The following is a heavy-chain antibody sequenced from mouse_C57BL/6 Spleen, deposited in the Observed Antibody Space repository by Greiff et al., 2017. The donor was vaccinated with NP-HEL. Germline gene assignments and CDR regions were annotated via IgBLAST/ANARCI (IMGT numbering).Heavy chain of an antibody. Sequence: QVQLQQPGAELVMPGASVKLSCKASGYTFTSYWMHWVKQRPGQGLEWIGEIDPSDSYTNYNQKFKGKSTLTVDKSSSTAYMQLSSLTSEDSAVYYCARSILRGYDYYWYFDVWGTGTTVTVSS. J-gene: IGHJ1*03. CDR2: IDPSDSYT. CDR3: ARSILRGYDYYWYFDV. D-gene: IGHD2-2*01. CDR1: GYTFTSYW. V-gene: IGHV1-69*01.